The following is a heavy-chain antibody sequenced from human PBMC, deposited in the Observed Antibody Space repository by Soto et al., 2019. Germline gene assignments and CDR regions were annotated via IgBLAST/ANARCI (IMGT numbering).Heavy chain of an antibody. CDR1: GVTFSSHS. Sequence: GGSLRLSCTSSGVTFSSHSMNWVRQAPGKGLEWVSSISTTGSDKSYADSVKGRFTISRDISRNTVFLQMDSLRAEDTAVYYCAKDRQYPRDYFHYWGQGTLVTVSS. D-gene: IGHD4-4*01. V-gene: IGHV3-21*04. CDR2: ISTTGSDK. J-gene: IGHJ4*02. CDR3: AKDRQYPRDYFHY.